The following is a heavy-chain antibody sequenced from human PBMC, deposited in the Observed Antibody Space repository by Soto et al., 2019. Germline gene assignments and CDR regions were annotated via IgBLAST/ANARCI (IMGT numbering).Heavy chain of an antibody. CDR3: ARDGGTYGMDV. Sequence: SETLSLTCAVSGGSISSSNWWSWVRQPPGKGLEWIGYIYYSGSTNYNPSLKSRVTISVDTSKNQFSLKLSSVTAADTAVYYCARDGGTYGMDVWGQGTTVTVSS. CDR1: GGSISSSNW. CDR2: IYYSGST. V-gene: IGHV4-4*02. D-gene: IGHD3-16*01. J-gene: IGHJ6*02.